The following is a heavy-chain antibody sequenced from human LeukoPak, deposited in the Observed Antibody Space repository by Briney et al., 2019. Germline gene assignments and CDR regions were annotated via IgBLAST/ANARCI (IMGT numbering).Heavy chain of an antibody. V-gene: IGHV3-23*01. CDR3: ARTCGGNCYGTLES. J-gene: IGHJ4*02. Sequence: GGSLRLSCAASEFTFSDYAMTWVRQTPGKGLEWVSAISGSGTNTYYADSAKGRFSISRDNSKNTLYLQMNSLRAEDTALYYCARTCGGNCYGTLESWGQGTLVTVSS. CDR2: ISGSGTNT. D-gene: IGHD2-21*02. CDR1: EFTFSDYA.